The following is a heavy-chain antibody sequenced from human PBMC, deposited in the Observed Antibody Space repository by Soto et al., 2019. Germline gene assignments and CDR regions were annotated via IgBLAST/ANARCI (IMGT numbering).Heavy chain of an antibody. CDR2: ISGFSNYM. Sequence: GGSLRLSCAVSGFTFNSYSMNWVRQAPGKGLEWVSSISGFSNYMYYTDSVKGRFTISRDNARNSLYLQMNSLRAEDTAVYYCARAGGYCRTTQTPRAYDTDVWRHGTPVTVSS. J-gene: IGHJ6*02. D-gene: IGHD2-21*01. CDR3: ARAGGYCRTTQTPRAYDTDV. V-gene: IGHV3-21*01. CDR1: GFTFNSYS.